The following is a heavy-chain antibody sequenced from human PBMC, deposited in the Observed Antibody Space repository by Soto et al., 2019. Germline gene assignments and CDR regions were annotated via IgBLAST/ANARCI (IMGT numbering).Heavy chain of an antibody. Sequence: PGGSLRLSCAASGFTFSSYGMHWVRQAPGKGLEWVAVIWYDGSNKYYADSVEGRFTISRDNSKNTLYLQMNSLRAEDTAVYYCARSVISSSWYLGYYYYGMDVWGQGTTVTVSS. J-gene: IGHJ6*02. V-gene: IGHV3-33*01. CDR3: ARSVISSSWYLGYYYYGMDV. CDR1: GFTFSSYG. CDR2: IWYDGSNK. D-gene: IGHD6-13*01.